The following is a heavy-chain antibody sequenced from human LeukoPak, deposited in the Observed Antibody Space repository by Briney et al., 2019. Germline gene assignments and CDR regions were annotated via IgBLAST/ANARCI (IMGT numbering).Heavy chain of an antibody. J-gene: IGHJ4*02. CDR2: ISSSGSTI. V-gene: IGHV3-11*04. Sequence: GGSLRLSCAASGFTFSDYYVSWIRQAPGKGLEWVSYISSSGSTIYYADSVKGRFTISRDNAKNSLYLQMNSLRAEDTAVYYCARDRGHYDILTGYYIEAFDYWGQGTLVTVSS. CDR3: ARDRGHYDILTGYYIEAFDY. D-gene: IGHD3-9*01. CDR1: GFTFSDYY.